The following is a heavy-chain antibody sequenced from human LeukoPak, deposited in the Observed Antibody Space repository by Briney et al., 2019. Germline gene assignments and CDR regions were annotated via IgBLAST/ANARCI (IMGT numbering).Heavy chain of an antibody. CDR2: ISSSSSYI. Sequence: GGSLRLSCAASGFTFSIYSMNWVRQAPGKGLEWVSSISSSSSYIYYADSVKGRFTISRDNSKNTLYLQMNSLRAEDTAVYYCAKDHLYYGSGSSPGYMDVWGKGTTVTVSS. CDR1: GFTFSIYS. V-gene: IGHV3-21*04. CDR3: AKDHLYYGSGSSPGYMDV. D-gene: IGHD3-10*01. J-gene: IGHJ6*03.